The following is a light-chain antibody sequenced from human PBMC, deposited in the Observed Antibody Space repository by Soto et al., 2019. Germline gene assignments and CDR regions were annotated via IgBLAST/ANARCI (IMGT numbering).Light chain of an antibody. CDR2: GAS. J-gene: IGKJ1*01. CDR1: QSVSSSY. Sequence: EVVLAQSPGTLSLSPVERATLSCMASQSVSSSYLAWYQQKPGQAPRLLIYGASSRATGIPDRFSGSGSGTDFTLTISRLEPEDFAVYFCQQYGSSPLWKFGQGTKVDIK. CDR3: QQYGSSPLWK. V-gene: IGKV3-20*01.